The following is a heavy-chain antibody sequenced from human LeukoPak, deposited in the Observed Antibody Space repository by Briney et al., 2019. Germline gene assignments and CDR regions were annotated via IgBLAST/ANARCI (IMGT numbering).Heavy chain of an antibody. Sequence: GGFLRLSCAASGFSFSGYSMNWVRQAPGKGLEWVSYITSSGSARYYADSVKGRFTISRDNAKNSLHLQMNSLRDEDTAVYYCARAYSGYVLFDYWGQGTLVTVSS. CDR2: ITSSGSAR. CDR3: ARAYSGYVLFDY. D-gene: IGHD5-12*01. CDR1: GFSFSGYS. J-gene: IGHJ4*02. V-gene: IGHV3-48*02.